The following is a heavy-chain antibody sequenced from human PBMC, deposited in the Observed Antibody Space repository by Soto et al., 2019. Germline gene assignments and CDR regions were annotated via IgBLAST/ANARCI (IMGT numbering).Heavy chain of an antibody. Sequence: ASVKVSCKVSGYTLTELSMHWVRQAPGKGLEWMGGFDPEDGETIYAQKFQGRVTMTEDASTDTAYMELSSLRSEDTAVYYCATDLYCSGGSCYSDYWGQGTLVTVSS. CDR1: GYTLTELS. CDR3: ATDLYCSGGSCYSDY. CDR2: FDPEDGET. D-gene: IGHD2-15*01. V-gene: IGHV1-24*01. J-gene: IGHJ4*02.